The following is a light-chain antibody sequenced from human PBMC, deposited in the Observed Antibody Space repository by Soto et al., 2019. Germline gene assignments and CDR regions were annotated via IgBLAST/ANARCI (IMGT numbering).Light chain of an antibody. CDR1: SSDIGVYNY. V-gene: IGLV2-14*01. CDR3: TSFTSAYTFV. J-gene: IGLJ1*01. Sequence: QSALTQPASVSGSPGQSITISCTGTSSDIGVYNYVSWYQQHPGKAPKLVLCEVSNRPSGVSSRFSGSKSGNTASLTISGLRAEDEADYYCTSFTSAYTFVFGTGTKLTVL. CDR2: EVS.